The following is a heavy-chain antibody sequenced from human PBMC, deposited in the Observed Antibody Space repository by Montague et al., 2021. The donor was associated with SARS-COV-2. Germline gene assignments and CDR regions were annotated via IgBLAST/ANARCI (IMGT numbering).Heavy chain of an antibody. Sequence: SETLSLTCTVSGGSISAYYWSWIRQPPGKGLEWIAYMYNSRSSNYNPSLKSRVSTSVDTSKSQFSLKLTSVTAADTAVYYCAREGIPTPGAEWKILHYHGMDVWGQGTTVTVSS. J-gene: IGHJ6*02. CDR1: GGSISAYY. D-gene: IGHD1-14*01. CDR2: MYNSRSS. CDR3: AREGIPTPGAEWKILHYHGMDV. V-gene: IGHV4-59*13.